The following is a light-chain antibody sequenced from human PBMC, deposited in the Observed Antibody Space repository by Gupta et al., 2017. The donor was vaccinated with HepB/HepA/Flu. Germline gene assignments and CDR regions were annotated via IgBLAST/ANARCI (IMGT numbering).Light chain of an antibody. J-gene: IGKJ1*01. CDR3: QQHITLPWT. Sequence: EIVLTQSPGTLSLSPGERVTLSCRASQLVSSNYLTWYQQKRGQAPRLLIHGASTRATGIPDRFSGSGSGTDFTLTISRLGPEDSAVYYCQQHITLPWTFGQGTKVEIK. CDR1: QLVSSNY. CDR2: GAS. V-gene: IGKV3-20*01.